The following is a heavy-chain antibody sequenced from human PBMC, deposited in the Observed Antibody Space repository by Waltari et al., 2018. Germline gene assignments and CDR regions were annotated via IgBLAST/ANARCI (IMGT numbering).Heavy chain of an antibody. CDR1: GYRFTSYW. V-gene: IGHV5-51*01. CDR3: ARHVASEDYGDSEYYFDY. D-gene: IGHD4-17*01. J-gene: IGHJ4*02. CDR2: IYPGDSDT. Sequence: EVQLLQSGAEVKKPGESLKISCQGSGYRFTSYWTGWVAQMPGARLEWMGIIYPGDSDTRYSPSFQGQVTISADKSISTAYLQWSSLKASDTAMYYCARHVASEDYGDSEYYFDYWGQGTLVTVSS.